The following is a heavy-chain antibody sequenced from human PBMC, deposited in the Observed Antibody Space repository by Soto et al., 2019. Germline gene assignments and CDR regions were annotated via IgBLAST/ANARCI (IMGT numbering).Heavy chain of an antibody. V-gene: IGHV3-33*01. CDR1: GFTFRNFG. Sequence: QVQLVESGGRAVQPGRSLRLACATSGFTFRNFGMQWVRQAPGKGLEWVAVIWSDGNKTYYRNSVKGRFTISRDNAENTLYLQMNSLRVEDTAFYYCARSQYCSSASCFDFDYWGRGTLVTVSS. CDR3: ARSQYCSSASCFDFDY. CDR2: IWSDGNKT. J-gene: IGHJ4*02. D-gene: IGHD2-2*01.